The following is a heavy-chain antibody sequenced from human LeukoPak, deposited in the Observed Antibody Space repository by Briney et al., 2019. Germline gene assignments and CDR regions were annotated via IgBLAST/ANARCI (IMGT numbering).Heavy chain of an antibody. D-gene: IGHD2-15*01. CDR3: ARESSTRMGYCSGNDCDKDFDY. CDR2: INPKNGDT. J-gene: IGHJ4*02. Sequence: ASVKVSCKSFGYTFTANYIHWVRQASGQGLEWMGRINPKNGDTIYAQRFQGRVTMTRDTSLSSAYMDVSSLRSDDTAAYFCARESSTRMGYCSGNDCDKDFDYWAREPWSPSPQ. V-gene: IGHV1-2*06. CDR1: GYTFTANY.